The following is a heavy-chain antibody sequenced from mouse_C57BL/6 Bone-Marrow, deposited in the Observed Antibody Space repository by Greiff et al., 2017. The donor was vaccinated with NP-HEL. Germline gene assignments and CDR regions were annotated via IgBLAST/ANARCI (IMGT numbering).Heavy chain of an antibody. Sequence: VQLQQPGAELVKPGASVKLSCKASGYTFTSYWMQWVKQRPGQGLEWIGEIDPSDSYTNYNQKFKGKATFTVDTSSSTAYMQLSSLTSEDSAVYYCARWAPSYTVVAKDYWGQGTTLTVSS. V-gene: IGHV1-50*01. D-gene: IGHD1-1*01. CDR2: IDPSDSYT. J-gene: IGHJ2*01. CDR3: ARWAPSYTVVAKDY. CDR1: GYTFTSYW.